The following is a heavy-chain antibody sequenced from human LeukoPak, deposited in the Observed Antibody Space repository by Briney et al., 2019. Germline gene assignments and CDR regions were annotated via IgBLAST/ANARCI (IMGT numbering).Heavy chain of an antibody. J-gene: IGHJ4*02. CDR1: GSTFDDYA. Sequence: GGSLRLPCAASGSTFDDYAMHWVRQAPGKGLEWVSLISGDGGSTYYADSVKGRFTISRDNSKNSLYLQMNSLRTEDTALYYCAKNSGYDFSLDYWGQGTLVTVSS. V-gene: IGHV3-43*02. CDR2: ISGDGGST. CDR3: AKNSGYDFSLDY. D-gene: IGHD5-12*01.